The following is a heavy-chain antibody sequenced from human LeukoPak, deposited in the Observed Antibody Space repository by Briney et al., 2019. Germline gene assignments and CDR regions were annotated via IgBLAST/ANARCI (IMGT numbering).Heavy chain of an antibody. Sequence: PGGSLRLSCVASGFTLSRYWMSWVRQAPGKGLEWVANIDGDGSTEAYVDSLKGRFTISRDNAKNSLYLQMNNLRVEDTAVYYCARGGAAFAESVYWGQGTLVTVSS. CDR2: IDGDGSTE. J-gene: IGHJ4*02. CDR3: ARGGAAFAESVY. V-gene: IGHV3-7*01. CDR1: GFTLSRYW. D-gene: IGHD3-3*01.